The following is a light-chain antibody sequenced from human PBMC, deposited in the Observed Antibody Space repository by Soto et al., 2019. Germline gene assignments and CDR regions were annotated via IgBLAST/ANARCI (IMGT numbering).Light chain of an antibody. J-gene: IGKJ5*01. CDR1: QSISSY. CDR2: AAS. CDR3: QQYYGTPII. Sequence: DIQMTQSPSTLSASVWDRVTITFLASQSISSYLNWYQQKPGKAPKLLIYAASSLQSGVPSRFSGSGSGTDFTLTISSLQPEDFAAYYCQQYYGTPIIFGQGTRLEIK. V-gene: IGKV1-39*01.